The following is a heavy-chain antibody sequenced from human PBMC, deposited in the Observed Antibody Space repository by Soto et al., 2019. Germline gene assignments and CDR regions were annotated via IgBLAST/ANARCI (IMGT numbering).Heavy chain of an antibody. CDR2: LYSRGNT. CDR3: ARGPYSSGWYVVDY. CDR1: GASISAYA. V-gene: IGHV4-4*07. J-gene: IGHJ4*02. Sequence: QVQLQESGPGLVKPSETLSLTCTVSGASISAYAWSWIRQPAGKGLEWIGRLYSRGNTNYHPSLKRRLTMSADTSKNPFPLKLSAVTAADTAVYYCARGPYSSGWYVVDYWGQGTLVTVSS. D-gene: IGHD6-19*01.